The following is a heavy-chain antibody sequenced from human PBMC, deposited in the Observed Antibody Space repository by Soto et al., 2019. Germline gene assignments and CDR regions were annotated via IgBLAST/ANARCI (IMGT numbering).Heavy chain of an antibody. D-gene: IGHD3-16*01. CDR3: ARGVLH. CDR1: GGSISSGGYY. V-gene: IGHV4-31*03. Sequence: QVQLQESGPGLVKPSQTLSLTCTVSGGSISSGGYYWSWIRQHPGKGLEWMGSIYYSGSTYYNRSLKSRVILSVDTSKNQFTRKLSSVAAADTAVYYCARGVLHWGQGTLVTVSS. J-gene: IGHJ4*02. CDR2: IYYSGST.